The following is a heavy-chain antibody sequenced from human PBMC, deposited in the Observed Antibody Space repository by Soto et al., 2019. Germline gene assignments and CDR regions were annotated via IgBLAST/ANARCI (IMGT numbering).Heavy chain of an antibody. Sequence: KQSQTLSLTCAISGDSVSSNSAAWNWIRQSPSRGLEWLGRTYYRSKWYNDYAVSVKSRITINPDTSKNQFSLQLNSVTPEDTAVYYCARISSSATQDTNNYYYYGMDVWGQGTTVTVSS. CDR2: TYYRSKWYN. V-gene: IGHV6-1*01. CDR3: ARISSSATQDTNNYYYYGMDV. J-gene: IGHJ6*02. CDR1: GDSVSSNSAA. D-gene: IGHD6-6*01.